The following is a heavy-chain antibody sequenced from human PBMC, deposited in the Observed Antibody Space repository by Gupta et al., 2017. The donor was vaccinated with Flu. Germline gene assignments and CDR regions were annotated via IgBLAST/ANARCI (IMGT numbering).Heavy chain of an antibody. CDR1: GFTLRDYG. Sequence: QAQLVQSGGGVVQLGPSLRLYCAASGFTLRDYGIHWVRQAPGKGREWMAGMSDDGSNQWYADSVRGRFTISRDNSKNTLFLQMNSLRADDTAVYYCAKGGRHNWNYDGDYWGQGTLVTVSS. CDR2: MSDDGSNQ. J-gene: IGHJ4*02. V-gene: IGHV3-30*18. CDR3: AKGGRHNWNYDGDY. D-gene: IGHD1-7*01.